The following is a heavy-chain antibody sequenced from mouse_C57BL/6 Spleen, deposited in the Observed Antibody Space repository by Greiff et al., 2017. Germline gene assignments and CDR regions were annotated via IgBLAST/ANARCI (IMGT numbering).Heavy chain of an antibody. CDR3: AREITSY. Sequence: VQLQQSGAELVMPGASVKLSCKASGYTFTSYWMHWVKQRPGQGLEWIGEIDPSDSYTNYNQKFKGKSTLTVDKSSSTAYMQLSSLTSEDSAVYYCAREITSYWGQGTLVTVSA. CDR2: IDPSDSYT. J-gene: IGHJ3*01. V-gene: IGHV1-69*01. D-gene: IGHD1-1*01. CDR1: GYTFTSYW.